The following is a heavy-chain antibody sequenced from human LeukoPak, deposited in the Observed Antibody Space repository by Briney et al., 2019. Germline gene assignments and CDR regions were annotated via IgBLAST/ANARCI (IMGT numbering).Heavy chain of an antibody. CDR2: INPNSGGT. Sequence: ASVKVSCKASGYTFTGYYVHWVRQAPGQGLEWMGWINPNSGGTNYAQKFQGRGTMTRDTSISTAYMELSSLGSEDTAVYYCARLLMRRNWFDPWGQGTLVTVSS. CDR3: ARLLMRRNWFDP. D-gene: IGHD2/OR15-2a*01. J-gene: IGHJ5*02. V-gene: IGHV1-2*02. CDR1: GYTFTGYY.